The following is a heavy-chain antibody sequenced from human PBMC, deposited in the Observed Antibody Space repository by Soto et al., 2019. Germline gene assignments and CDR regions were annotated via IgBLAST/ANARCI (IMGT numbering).Heavy chain of an antibody. D-gene: IGHD4-17*01. Sequence: QVQLVQSGAEVKKPGSSVKVSCKASGGTFSSYTISWVRQAPGQGLEWMGRIIPILGIANYAQKFQGRVTITADKSTSTAYMELRSLRSEDTAVYYCATSTVTINGPYYFDYWGQVTLVTVSS. CDR1: GGTFSSYT. J-gene: IGHJ4*02. CDR2: IIPILGIA. V-gene: IGHV1-69*02. CDR3: ATSTVTINGPYYFDY.